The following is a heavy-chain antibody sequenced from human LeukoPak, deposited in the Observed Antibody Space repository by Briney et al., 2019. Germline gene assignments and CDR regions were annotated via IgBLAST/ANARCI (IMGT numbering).Heavy chain of an antibody. CDR2: INHSGNT. J-gene: IGHJ4*02. CDR3: ARGRPRSRGAADPYFDY. Sequence: TPSETLSLTCAVYGVSFTIYSWTWIRQSPGKGLEWMGAINHSGNTNYNPSLKSRVTISVDTSKNQFSLKLSSVTAAGTAVYYCARGRPRSRGAADPYFDYWGQGTLVTVSS. D-gene: IGHD4/OR15-4a*01. CDR1: GVSFTIYS. V-gene: IGHV4-34*01.